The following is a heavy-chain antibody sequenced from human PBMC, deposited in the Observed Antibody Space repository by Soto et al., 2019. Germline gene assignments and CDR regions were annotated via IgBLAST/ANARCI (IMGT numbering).Heavy chain of an antibody. CDR2: FYPGDSTS. CDR3: ARIIGYCRNNDCSWTFDI. J-gene: IGHJ3*02. V-gene: IGHV5-51*01. D-gene: IGHD2-15*01. Sequence: GESLKISCNTSGYSFISHWVAWVRQLPWKGLEWMGTFYPGDSTSTYSPSFQGQVTISVDKSISTAYLQLSSLKASDTAMYYCARIIGYCRNNDCSWTFDIWGQGTMVTVSS. CDR1: GYSFISHW.